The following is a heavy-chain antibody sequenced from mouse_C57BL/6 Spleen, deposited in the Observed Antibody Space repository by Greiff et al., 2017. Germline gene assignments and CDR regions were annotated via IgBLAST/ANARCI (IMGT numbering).Heavy chain of an antibody. Sequence: QVQLKESGTELVKPGASVKLSCKASGYTFTSYWMHWVKQRPGQGLEWIGNINPSNGGTNYNEKFKSKATLTVDKSSSTAYMQLSSLTSEDSAVYYCARRSITGTFDYWGQGTTLTVSS. CDR2: INPSNGGT. CDR1: GYTFTSYW. V-gene: IGHV1-53*01. CDR3: ARRSITGTFDY. D-gene: IGHD4-1*01. J-gene: IGHJ2*01.